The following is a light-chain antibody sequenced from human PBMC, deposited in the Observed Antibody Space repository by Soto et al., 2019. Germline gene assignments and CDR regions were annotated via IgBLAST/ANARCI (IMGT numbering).Light chain of an antibody. CDR2: AAS. V-gene: IGKV1-9*01. CDR3: QQLNSYPRT. J-gene: IGKJ4*01. CDR1: QGISSY. Sequence: DIQLTQSPSFLSASVGDRVTITCRASQGISSYLAWYQQKPGNAPKLLIYAASTLQSGVPSRFSGSGSGTEFTLTISSLQPEDFATYYCQQLNSYPRTFGGGTKVDIK.